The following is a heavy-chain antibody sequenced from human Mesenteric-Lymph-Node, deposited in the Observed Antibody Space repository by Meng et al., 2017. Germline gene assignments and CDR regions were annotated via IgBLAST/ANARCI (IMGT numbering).Heavy chain of an antibody. V-gene: IGHV4-59*08. D-gene: IGHD2-8*01. CDR3: ARGGWSLDY. J-gene: IGHJ4*02. Sequence: VQLQESGPGPVKPSETLLLTCTAPGGSISSYYWSCIRQHPGKGLEWIGYIYYSGSTNYNPSLKSRVTISVGTSKNQFSLNLSSVTAADTAVYYCARGGWSLDYWGQGTLVTVSS. CDR1: GGSISSYY. CDR2: IYYSGST.